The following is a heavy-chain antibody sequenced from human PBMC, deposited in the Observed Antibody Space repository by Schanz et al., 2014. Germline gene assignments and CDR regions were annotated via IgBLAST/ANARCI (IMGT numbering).Heavy chain of an antibody. CDR2: VFPNGIT. D-gene: IGHD1-1*01. CDR3: ARDTTWRLDL. Sequence: QVQLQESGPGLVKPSQTLSLTCTVSGGSIRSGTYYWSWIRQPAGKALEWVGRVFPNGITNYNPSLKRRVPLSLDTSKTQFSLTLPSLTAADTAVYYCARDTTWRLDLWGRGTLVTGSS. V-gene: IGHV4-61*02. J-gene: IGHJ2*01. CDR1: GGSIRSGTYY.